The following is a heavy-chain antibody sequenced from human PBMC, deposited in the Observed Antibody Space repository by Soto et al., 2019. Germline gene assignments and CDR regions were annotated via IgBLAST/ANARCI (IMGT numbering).Heavy chain of an antibody. CDR1: GASISGGDYY. CDR2: IYYTGNN. J-gene: IGHJ4*02. CDR3: ARATYESSTYYLDY. V-gene: IGHV4-30-4*01. D-gene: IGHD2-2*01. Sequence: QVQLQESGPGLVKPSQTLSLTCTVSGASISGGDYYWTWIRQPPGKGLEWIGCIYYTGNNYSNPSRESRLSISVDPSNNQFALRLTSVTAPDPAIYYCARATYESSTYYLDYWGQGTLVTVSS.